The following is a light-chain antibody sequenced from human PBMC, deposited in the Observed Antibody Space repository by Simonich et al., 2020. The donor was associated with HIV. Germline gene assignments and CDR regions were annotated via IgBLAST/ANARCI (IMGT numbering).Light chain of an antibody. V-gene: IGKV1-NL1*01. CDR1: QRIRNY. CDR3: QQYYTTPWT. CDR2: AAS. J-gene: IGKJ1*01. Sequence: MTQSPSSLSASVGDRVNITCRASQRIRNYLNWYQQKPGKAPNLLIFAASRLESGVPSRFSGSGSGTDYTLTISSLQPEDFATYYCQQYYTTPWTFGQGTKVEIK.